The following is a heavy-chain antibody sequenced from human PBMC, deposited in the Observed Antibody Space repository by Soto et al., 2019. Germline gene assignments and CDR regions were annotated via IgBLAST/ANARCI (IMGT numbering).Heavy chain of an antibody. CDR1: GVSISSYY. CDR2: IYYSGST. CDR3: ARGRGGYFDL. J-gene: IGHJ2*01. V-gene: IGHV4-59*01. Sequence: QVQLQESGPGLVKPSETLSLTCTVSGVSISSYYWSWIRQPPGKGLEWVGYIYYSGSTNYKPSLRSRVTISVDTSKNQFSLKMSSVTAADTAVYYCARGRGGYFDLWGRGTLVTVSS.